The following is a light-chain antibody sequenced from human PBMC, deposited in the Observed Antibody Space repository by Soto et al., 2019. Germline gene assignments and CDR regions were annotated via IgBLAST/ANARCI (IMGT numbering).Light chain of an antibody. Sequence: EIVMTQSPATLSVSPGERATLSCRASQSVRSNLAWYQQKPGQAPRLLIYSASTRATGIPARFSGSGSGTEFPLTSSRLQSEDFGVYYWQQYTYWPFTFGPGTKVDIK. J-gene: IGKJ3*01. CDR3: QQYTYWPFT. V-gene: IGKV3-15*01. CDR1: QSVRSN. CDR2: SAS.